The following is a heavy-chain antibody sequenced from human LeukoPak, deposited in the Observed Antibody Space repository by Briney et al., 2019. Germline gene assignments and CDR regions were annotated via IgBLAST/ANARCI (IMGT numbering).Heavy chain of an antibody. CDR1: DGSIRDYF. CDR2: FFTGGSA. V-gene: IGHV4-4*07. CDR3: ARDRAGDFWSGWDYFDS. J-gene: IGHJ4*02. D-gene: IGHD3-3*01. Sequence: SETLSLTCSVPDGSIRDYFWTWIRQPAGKGLEWIGRFFTGGSAAYNPSLKSRVTMSVDTSKNQFSLKVSSVTAADTAVYYCARDRAGDFWSGWDYFDSWGQGTLVTVSS.